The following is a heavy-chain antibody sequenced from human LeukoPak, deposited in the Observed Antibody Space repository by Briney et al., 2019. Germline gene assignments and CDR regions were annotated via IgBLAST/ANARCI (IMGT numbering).Heavy chain of an antibody. CDR3: ARPLHSGYDDLYDHSGYKY. Sequence: ASVKVSCKASGYTFTSYGISWVRQAPGQGLEWMGWISAYNGNTSYAQELQGRVTMTRDMSTSTVYMELSSLKSEDTAVYYCARPLHSGYDDLYDHSGYKYWGQGTLVTVSS. CDR1: GYTFTSYG. V-gene: IGHV1-18*01. CDR2: ISAYNGNT. D-gene: IGHD5-12*01. J-gene: IGHJ4*02.